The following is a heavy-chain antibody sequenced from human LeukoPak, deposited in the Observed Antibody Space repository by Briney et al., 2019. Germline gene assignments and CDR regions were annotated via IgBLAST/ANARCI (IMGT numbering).Heavy chain of an antibody. CDR3: ARDQKKYGDYYYYGMDV. V-gene: IGHV1-46*01. D-gene: IGHD4-17*01. J-gene: IGHJ6*02. CDR2: INPSGGST. CDR1: GYTFTSYY. Sequence: ASVKVSCKASGYTFTSYYMHWVRQAPGQGLEWMGIINPSGGSTSYAQKFQGRVTMTRDTSTSTVYMELSSLRSEDTAVYYCARDQKKYGDYYYYGMDVWGQGTTVTVSS.